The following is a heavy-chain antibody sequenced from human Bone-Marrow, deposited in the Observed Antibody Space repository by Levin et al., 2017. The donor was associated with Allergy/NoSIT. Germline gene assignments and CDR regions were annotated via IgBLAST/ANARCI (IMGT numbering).Heavy chain of an antibody. J-gene: IGHJ4*02. CDR1: GFTFSSYG. Sequence: SCAASGFTFSSYGMHWVRQAPGKGLEWVAVIWYDGSNKYYADSVKGRFTISRDNSKNTLYLQMNSLRAEDTAVYYCARGAPRKQKLGYCTGGVCESSLTDYWGQGTLVTVSS. CDR2: IWYDGSNK. CDR3: ARGAPRKQKLGYCTGGVCESSLTDY. V-gene: IGHV3-33*01. D-gene: IGHD2-8*02.